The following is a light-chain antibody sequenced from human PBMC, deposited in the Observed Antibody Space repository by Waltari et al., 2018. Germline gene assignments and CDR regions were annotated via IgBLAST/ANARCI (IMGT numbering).Light chain of an antibody. CDR3: QKYVSLPAT. CDR1: QSVSRY. V-gene: IGKV3-20*01. CDR2: DAS. Sequence: EIVLTQSPGTLSLSPGAGATLYCRASQSVSRYLAWYQQKTGQAPRRLIYDASTRATGIPDMFSGSGSGTDFSLTISRLEPEDFAVYYCQKYVSLPATFGQGTTVEIK. J-gene: IGKJ1*01.